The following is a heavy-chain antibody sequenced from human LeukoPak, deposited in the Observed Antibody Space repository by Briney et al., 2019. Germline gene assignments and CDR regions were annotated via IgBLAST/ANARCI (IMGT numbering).Heavy chain of an antibody. V-gene: IGHV4-59*08. J-gene: IGHJ5*02. CDR2: IYSSGST. CDR1: GGSISAYY. D-gene: IGHD6-6*01. Sequence: PSETLSLTCTVSGGSISAYYWSWIRQPPGKGVEWSGYIYSSGSTNYNPSLKRRVTISVEKSKKKFSLNLSSVTAADTAMYYCARHSSSSRGWFDPWGQGILVTASS. CDR3: ARHSSSSRGWFDP.